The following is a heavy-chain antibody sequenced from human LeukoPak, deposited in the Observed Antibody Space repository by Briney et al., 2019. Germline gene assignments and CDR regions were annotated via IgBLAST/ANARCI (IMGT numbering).Heavy chain of an antibody. CDR1: GGSISSYY. D-gene: IGHD3-22*01. CDR3: ARGRYYYDSSGYYTGYYYYMDV. V-gene: IGHV4-59*01. CDR2: IYYSGST. J-gene: IGHJ6*03. Sequence: PSETLSLTCTVSGGSISSYYWSWIRQPPGKGLEWIGYIYYSGSTNYNPSLKSRVTISVDTSKNQSSLKLSSVTAADTAVYYCARGRYYYDSSGYYTGYYYYMDVWGKGTTVTVSS.